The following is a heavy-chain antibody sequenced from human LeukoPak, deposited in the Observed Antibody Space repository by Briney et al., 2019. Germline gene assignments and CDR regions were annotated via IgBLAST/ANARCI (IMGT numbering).Heavy chain of an antibody. D-gene: IGHD6-19*01. CDR3: ARDERIAVAGTGY. J-gene: IGHJ4*02. Sequence: PGGSLRLSCAASGFTFSSYEMNWVRQAPGKGLEWVSYISRSGRTMYYADSVKGRFTISRDNAKNSLYLQMNSLRAEDTAVYYCARDERIAVAGTGYWGQGTLVTVSS. CDR2: ISRSGRTM. V-gene: IGHV3-48*03. CDR1: GFTFSSYE.